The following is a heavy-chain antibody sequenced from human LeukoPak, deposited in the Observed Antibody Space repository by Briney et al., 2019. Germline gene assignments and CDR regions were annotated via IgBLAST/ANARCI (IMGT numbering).Heavy chain of an antibody. D-gene: IGHD6-13*01. CDR2: IYPDDSDT. CDR3: ARGIAAAGANWFDP. V-gene: IGHV5-51*01. J-gene: IGHJ5*02. Sequence: GESLKISCKGSGYSFTTYWIGWVRQMPGKGLEWMGIIYPDDSDTRYSPSFQGQVTISADKSTSTAYLQWSSLKASDTAVYYCARGIAAAGANWFDPWGQGTLVTVSS. CDR1: GYSFTTYW.